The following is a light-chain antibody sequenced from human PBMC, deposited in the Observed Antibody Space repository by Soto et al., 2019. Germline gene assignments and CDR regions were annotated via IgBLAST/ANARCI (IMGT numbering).Light chain of an antibody. CDR2: GTS. V-gene: IGKV3-20*01. J-gene: IGKJ1*01. Sequence: PGDRATLSCRASQSLSVSYIAWYQQRLGQAPRLLIYGTSTRATGIPDRFSGSGSGTDFTLAISRLEPEDFAVYYCHQFGDSPQTFGQGTTVEI. CDR3: HQFGDSPQT. CDR1: QSLSVSY.